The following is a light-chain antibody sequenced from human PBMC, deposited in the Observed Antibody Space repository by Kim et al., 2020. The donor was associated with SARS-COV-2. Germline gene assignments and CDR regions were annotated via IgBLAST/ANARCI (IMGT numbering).Light chain of an antibody. Sequence: GQRVTNACPGRTSNIARATLNWYPQLPGTAPTLLIYSNNQRPSGVPDRFSGSKSGTSASLAISGLQSDDEADYYCAAWDGSLNGWVFGGGTQLTVL. CDR3: AAWDGSLNGWV. CDR1: TSNIARAT. CDR2: SNN. J-gene: IGLJ3*02. V-gene: IGLV1-44*01.